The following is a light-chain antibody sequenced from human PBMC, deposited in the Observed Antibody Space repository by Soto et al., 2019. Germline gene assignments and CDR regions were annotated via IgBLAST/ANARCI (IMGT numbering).Light chain of an antibody. V-gene: IGLV1-47*01. CDR3: SAWDDSLGGVV. CDR2: GKN. Sequence: QSVLTQPPSASGTPGQTVNISSSGSSSNIATNYVSWYQQLPGTTPKLLIYGKNQRPSGVPDRFSGSRSGTSASLAISGLRSDDGADYYCSAWDDSLGGVVFGGGTKLTVL. J-gene: IGLJ3*02. CDR1: SSNIATNY.